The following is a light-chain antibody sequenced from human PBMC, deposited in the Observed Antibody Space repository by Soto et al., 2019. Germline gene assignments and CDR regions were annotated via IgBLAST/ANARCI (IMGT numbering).Light chain of an antibody. Sequence: EVVLTQSPGTLSLSPGERVTLSCRASQSISSIYLAWYQQKPGQAPRLLIYATSSRATGIPDRFSGSGSGTDFTLTISRLEPEDFAVYYCQQYGEGNSPRYSFGQGTRLDIK. CDR1: QSISSIY. J-gene: IGKJ2*03. CDR2: ATS. V-gene: IGKV3-20*01. CDR3: QQYGEGNSPRYS.